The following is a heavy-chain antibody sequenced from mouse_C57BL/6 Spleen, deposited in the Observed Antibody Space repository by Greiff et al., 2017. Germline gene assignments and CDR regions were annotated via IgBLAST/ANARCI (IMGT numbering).Heavy chain of an antibody. J-gene: IGHJ3*01. CDR3: ARGETMVRTSFAY. CDR2: IHPNSGST. Sequence: QVQLQQPGAELVKPGASVKLSCTASGYTFTSYWMHWVKQRPGQGLEWIGMIHPNSGSTNYNEKFKSKATLTVDKSSSTAYMQLSSLTSEDAAVYYGARGETMVRTSFAYWGQGTLVTVSA. V-gene: IGHV1-64*01. D-gene: IGHD2-2*01. CDR1: GYTFTSYW.